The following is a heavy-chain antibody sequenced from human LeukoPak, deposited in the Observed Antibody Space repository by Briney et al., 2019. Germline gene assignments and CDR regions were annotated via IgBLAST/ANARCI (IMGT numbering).Heavy chain of an antibody. Sequence: ATVKVSCKASGYTFTGYYMHWVRQAPGQGLEWMGIINPSGGSTSYAQKFQGRVTMTRDTSTSTVYMELSSLRSEDTAVYYCATEWNWFDPWGQGTLVTVSS. J-gene: IGHJ5*02. D-gene: IGHD3-3*01. CDR2: INPSGGST. CDR1: GYTFTGYY. V-gene: IGHV1-46*01. CDR3: ATEWNWFDP.